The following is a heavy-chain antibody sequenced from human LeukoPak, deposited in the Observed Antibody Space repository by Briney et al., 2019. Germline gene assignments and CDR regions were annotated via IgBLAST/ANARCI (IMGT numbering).Heavy chain of an antibody. CDR3: AGLYTSGSYYGY. V-gene: IGHV4-39*01. CDR1: GDSINSSNYY. Sequence: KPSETLSLTCTVSGDSINSSNYYWGWIRQPPGKGLEWVGNIYYSGRTYYNPSLKSRVTISIHTSKNQFSLKLNSVTAADTAVYYCAGLYTSGSYYGYWGQGTLVTVSS. CDR2: IYYSGRT. J-gene: IGHJ4*02. D-gene: IGHD3-10*01.